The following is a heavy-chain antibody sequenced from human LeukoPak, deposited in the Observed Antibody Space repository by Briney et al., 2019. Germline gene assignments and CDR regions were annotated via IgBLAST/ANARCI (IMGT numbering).Heavy chain of an antibody. CDR1: GFTVSSNY. Sequence: PGGSLRLSCAASGFTVSSNYMNWVRQAPGKGLEWVSIIYSGGDTYYADSVKGRFTISRDNSKNTLYLQMNSLRAEDTAVYYCTRGPGXTWYSDYWGXGTLXXVS. CDR2: IYSGGDT. J-gene: IGHJ4*01. CDR3: TRGPGXTWYSDY. V-gene: IGHV3-66*02.